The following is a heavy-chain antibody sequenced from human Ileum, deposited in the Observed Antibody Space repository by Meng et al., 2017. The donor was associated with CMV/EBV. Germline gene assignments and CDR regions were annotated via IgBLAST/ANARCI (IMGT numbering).Heavy chain of an antibody. J-gene: IGHJ5*02. CDR2: ISSNSYYI. CDR1: GFTFTVYT. CDR3: AREAGGGHSASDWFDP. D-gene: IGHD2-21*02. Sequence: GFTFTVYTIRWVRKATGKGLEWVSIISSNSYYIYYADSVKGRFTISRDNTQNSLYLQMNSLRAEDTAVYYCAREAGGGHSASDWFDPWGEGTLVTVSS. V-gene: IGHV3-21*01.